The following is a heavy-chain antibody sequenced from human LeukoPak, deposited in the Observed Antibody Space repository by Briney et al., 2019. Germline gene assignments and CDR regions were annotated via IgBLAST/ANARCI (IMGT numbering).Heavy chain of an antibody. V-gene: IGHV3-23*01. D-gene: IGHD6-13*01. Sequence: GGSLRLSCAASGFTFSSFAMSWVRQPPGKGLEWVSAIGGSGNTYYADSVKGRFTISRDNAKNTLYLQMNSLRAEDTAVYLCAKAKTAAGSDYWGQGTLVTVSS. J-gene: IGHJ4*02. CDR2: IGGSGNT. CDR1: GFTFSSFA. CDR3: AKAKTAAGSDY.